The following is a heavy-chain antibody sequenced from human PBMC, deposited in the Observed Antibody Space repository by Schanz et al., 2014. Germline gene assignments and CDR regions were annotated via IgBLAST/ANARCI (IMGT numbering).Heavy chain of an antibody. CDR3: ASRSVYAPT. D-gene: IGHD2-8*01. CDR1: GFTVNTNY. V-gene: IGHV3-66*01. Sequence: VQLVESGGGLVKPGGSLRLSCAVSGFTVNTNYMSWVRQAPGKGLEWISSMYINSGSTQYADSVKGRFIISRDSSKNTLFLQMNSLRAEDTAVYYCASRSVYAPTWGQGILVTVSS. CDR2: MYINSGST. J-gene: IGHJ5*02.